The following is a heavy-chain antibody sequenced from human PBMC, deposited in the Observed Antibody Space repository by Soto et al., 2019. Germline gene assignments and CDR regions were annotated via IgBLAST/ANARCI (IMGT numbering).Heavy chain of an antibody. J-gene: IGHJ6*02. CDR2: ISGSGGST. Sequence: GGSLRLSCAASGFTFSSYAMSWVRQAPGKGLEWVSAISGSGGSTYYADSVKGRFTISRDNSKNTLYLQMNSLRAEDTAVYYCAKGKAIQSRGLKAGSYYYYGMDVWGQGTTVTVSS. V-gene: IGHV3-23*01. D-gene: IGHD3-10*01. CDR1: GFTFSSYA. CDR3: AKGKAIQSRGLKAGSYYYYGMDV.